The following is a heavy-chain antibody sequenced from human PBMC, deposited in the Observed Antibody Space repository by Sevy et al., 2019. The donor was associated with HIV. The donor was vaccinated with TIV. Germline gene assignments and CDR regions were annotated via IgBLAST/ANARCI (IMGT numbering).Heavy chain of an antibody. Sequence: ASVKVSCKASGYTFTSYGISWVRQAPGQGLEWMGWISAYNGNTNYAQKLQGRVTMTTDTSTSTAYMGLRSLRSDDTAVYYCAGDLGDDLLNWFDPWGQGTLVTVSS. CDR1: GYTFTSYG. CDR2: ISAYNGNT. D-gene: IGHD1-26*01. J-gene: IGHJ5*02. V-gene: IGHV1-18*01. CDR3: AGDLGDDLLNWFDP.